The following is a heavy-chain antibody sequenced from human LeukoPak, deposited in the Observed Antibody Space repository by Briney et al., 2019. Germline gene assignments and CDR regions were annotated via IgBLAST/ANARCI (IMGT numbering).Heavy chain of an antibody. CDR2: IRHDGSNK. Sequence: GGSLRLSCAASGFTFSSYGMHWVRQAPGKGLEWVAFIRHDGSNKYYADSVKGRFTISRDNSKNTLYLQMNSLRAEDTAVYYCRGYYDSSGYYVFDYWGQGTLVTVSS. D-gene: IGHD3-22*01. CDR1: GFTFSSYG. V-gene: IGHV3-30*02. CDR3: RGYYDSSGYYVFDY. J-gene: IGHJ4*02.